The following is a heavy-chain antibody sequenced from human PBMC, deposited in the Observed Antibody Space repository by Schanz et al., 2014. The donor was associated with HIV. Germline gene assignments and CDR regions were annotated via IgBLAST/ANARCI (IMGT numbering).Heavy chain of an antibody. CDR2: ISGSGGST. V-gene: IGHV3-23*04. D-gene: IGHD6-13*01. CDR1: GFTFSSYG. CDR3: ARTDHLASAGMDYYYGMDV. Sequence: VQLVESGGGVVQPGRSLRLSCAASGFTFSSYGMHWVRQAPGKGLEWVSAISGSGGSTYYADSVKGRFTISRDNSKNTLYLQMNSLRAEDTAVYYCARTDHLASAGMDYYYGMDVWGQGTTVTVSS. J-gene: IGHJ6*02.